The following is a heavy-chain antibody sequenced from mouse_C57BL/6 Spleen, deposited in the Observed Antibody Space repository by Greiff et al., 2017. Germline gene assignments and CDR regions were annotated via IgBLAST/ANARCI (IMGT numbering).Heavy chain of an antibody. Sequence: ESGPGLVKPSQSLSLTCSVTGYSITSGYYWNWIRQFPGNTLEWMGYISYDGSNNSNPSLKNRISITRDTSKNQFFLKLNSVTTEDTAPYYCASNHYYGSSLYWYFDVWGTGTTVTVSS. J-gene: IGHJ1*03. CDR2: ISYDGSN. CDR3: ASNHYYGSSLYWYFDV. CDR1: GYSITSGYY. V-gene: IGHV3-6*01. D-gene: IGHD1-1*01.